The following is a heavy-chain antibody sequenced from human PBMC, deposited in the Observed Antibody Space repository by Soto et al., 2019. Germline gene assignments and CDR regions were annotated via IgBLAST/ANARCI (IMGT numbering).Heavy chain of an antibody. CDR1: GGSISSGGYY. V-gene: IGHV4-31*03. D-gene: IGHD3-22*01. CDR3: ARDRNYYDSSGPDAFDI. CDR2: IYYSGST. Sequence: SETLSLTCTVSGGSISSGGYYWSWIRQHPGKGLEWIGYIYYSGSTYYNPSLKSRVTISVDTSKDQFSLKLSSVTAADTAVYYCARDRNYYDSSGPDAFDIWGQGTMVTVSS. J-gene: IGHJ3*02.